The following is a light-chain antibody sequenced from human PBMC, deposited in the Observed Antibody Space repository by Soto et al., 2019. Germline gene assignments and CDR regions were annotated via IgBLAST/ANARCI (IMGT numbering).Light chain of an antibody. Sequence: DIQMTQSPSTLPSSVGYRFTTTCRASQSISNWLAWYQQKPGTATNVLIYHASNLQSGVPSRFSGSGSGTEFTLTISSLQPDDFATYYCPQYNSYSFGPGPKVDLK. CDR1: QSISNW. V-gene: IGKV1-5*01. J-gene: IGKJ1*01. CDR3: PQYNSYS. CDR2: HAS.